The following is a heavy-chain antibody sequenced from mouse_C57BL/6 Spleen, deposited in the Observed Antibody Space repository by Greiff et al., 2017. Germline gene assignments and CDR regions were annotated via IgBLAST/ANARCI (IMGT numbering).Heavy chain of an antibody. J-gene: IGHJ1*03. D-gene: IGHD2-4*01. V-gene: IGHV1-55*01. CDR1: GYTFTSYW. CDR3: ARFPYDYDRYFDV. CDR2: IYPGSGST. Sequence: QVQLQQPGAELVKPGASVKMSCKASGYTFTSYWITWVKQRPGQGLEWIGDIYPGSGSTNYNEKFKSKATLTVDTSASTAYMQLSSLTSEDSAVYYCARFPYDYDRYFDVWGTGTTVTVSS.